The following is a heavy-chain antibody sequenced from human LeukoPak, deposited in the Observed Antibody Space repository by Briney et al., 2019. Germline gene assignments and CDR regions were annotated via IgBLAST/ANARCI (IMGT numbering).Heavy chain of an antibody. V-gene: IGHV4-30-2*01. Sequence: SQTLSLTCTVSGGSISSGGYYWSWIRQPPGKGLEWIGYIYHSGSTYYNPSLKSRVTISVDRTKNQFSLKLSSVTAADTAVYYCARSITMVRRNWFDPWGQGTLVTVSS. J-gene: IGHJ5*02. D-gene: IGHD3-10*01. CDR2: IYHSGST. CDR1: GGSISSGGYY. CDR3: ARSITMVRRNWFDP.